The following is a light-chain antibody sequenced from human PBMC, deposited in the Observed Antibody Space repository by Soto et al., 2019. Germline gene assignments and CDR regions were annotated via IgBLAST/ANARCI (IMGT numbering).Light chain of an antibody. J-gene: IGLJ1*01. CDR1: SSDVGGHNY. CDR2: SVS. Sequence: QSALTQPRSVSGSPGQSVTISCTGTSSDVGGHNYVSWYQQHPGKAPKLMISSVSKRPSGVPDRFSGSKSGNTASLTISGLQAEDEADYYCSSYTSSSTRVFGTGTKVTVL. CDR3: SSYTSSSTRV. V-gene: IGLV2-11*01.